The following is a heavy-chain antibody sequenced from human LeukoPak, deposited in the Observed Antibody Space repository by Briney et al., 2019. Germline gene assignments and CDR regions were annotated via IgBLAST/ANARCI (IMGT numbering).Heavy chain of an antibody. CDR2: ISTSSNYI. J-gene: IGHJ4*02. CDR1: GFTFSSYT. Sequence: GGSLRLSCAASGFTFSSYTMNWVRQAPGKGLEWVSSISTSSNYIYYADSVKGRFTISRDNSKNTLYLQMNSLRAEDTAVYYCARPGYSTGAFDYWRQGTLVTVSS. CDR3: ARPGYSTGAFDY. D-gene: IGHD6-25*01. V-gene: IGHV3-21*04.